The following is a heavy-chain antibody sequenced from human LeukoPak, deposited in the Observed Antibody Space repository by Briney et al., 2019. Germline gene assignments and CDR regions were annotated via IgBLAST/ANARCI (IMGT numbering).Heavy chain of an antibody. Sequence: GGSLRLSCAASGFTFSSYSMNWVRQAPGKGLEWVSSISSSSSYIYYEDSVKGRFTISRDNAKNSLYLQMNSLRAEDTAVYYCARDRAAAGFDYWGQGTLVTVSS. CDR2: ISSSSSYI. CDR3: ARDRAAAGFDY. V-gene: IGHV3-21*01. J-gene: IGHJ4*02. D-gene: IGHD6-13*01. CDR1: GFTFSSYS.